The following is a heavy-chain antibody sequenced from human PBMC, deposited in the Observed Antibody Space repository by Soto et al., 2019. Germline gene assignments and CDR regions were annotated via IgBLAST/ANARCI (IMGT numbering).Heavy chain of an antibody. CDR2: ISYSGST. CDR3: ARGPPLL. Sequence: SETLSLTCTVSGGSISSGEYYWTWIRQPPGKGLEWIGYISYSGSTHYSPSLKSRVSITVDTSKNQFSLNLASVSAADTAVYYCARGPPLLWGQGTLVTASS. CDR1: GGSISSGEYY. J-gene: IGHJ4*02. V-gene: IGHV4-30-4*01.